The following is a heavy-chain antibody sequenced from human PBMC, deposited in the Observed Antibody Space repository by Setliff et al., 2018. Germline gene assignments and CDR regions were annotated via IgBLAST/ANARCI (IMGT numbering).Heavy chain of an antibody. CDR1: GGSINNYY. CDR3: ASRNSDGGPEYFQH. D-gene: IGHD1-26*01. CDR2: VYSNVGT. V-gene: IGHV4-4*07. J-gene: IGHJ1*01. Sequence: SETLSLTCTVSGGSINNYYWSWIRQPAGKGLEWIGRVYSNVGTNFNPSLKSRVTMSVDASKNKISLKLMSVTAADTAVYYCASRNSDGGPEYFQHWGQGALGHRLL.